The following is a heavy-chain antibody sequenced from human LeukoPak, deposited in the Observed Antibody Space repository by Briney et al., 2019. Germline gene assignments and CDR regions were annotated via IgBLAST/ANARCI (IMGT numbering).Heavy chain of an antibody. CDR2: ISGSGGST. V-gene: IGHV3-23*01. Sequence: GGSLRLSCAASGFTFSSYWMSWVRQAPGKGLEWVSAISGSGGSTYYADSVKGRFAISRDNSKNTLYLQMNSLRAEDTALYYCAQDIAWGAFEHWGQGTLVTVSS. CDR3: AQDIAWGAFEH. J-gene: IGHJ4*02. CDR1: GFTFSSYW. D-gene: IGHD7-27*01.